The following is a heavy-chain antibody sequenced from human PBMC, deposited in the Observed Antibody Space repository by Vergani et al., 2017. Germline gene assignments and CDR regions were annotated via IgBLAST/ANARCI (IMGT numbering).Heavy chain of an antibody. CDR1: GYTFTSYY. V-gene: IGHV1-46*03. D-gene: IGHD2/OR15-2a*01. CDR3: ARHGRKIGAFDY. CDR2: INPSGGST. Sequence: QVQLVQSGAEVKKPGASVKVSCKASGYTFTSYYMHWVRPAPGQGLAWMGIINPSGGSTSYARKFQGRVTMTRDTSTSTVYMELSSLRSEDTAVYYCARHGRKIGAFDYWGQGTLVTVSS. J-gene: IGHJ4*02.